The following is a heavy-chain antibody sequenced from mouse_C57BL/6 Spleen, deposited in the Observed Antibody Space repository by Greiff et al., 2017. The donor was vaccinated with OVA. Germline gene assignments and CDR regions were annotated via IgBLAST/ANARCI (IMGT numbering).Heavy chain of an antibody. Sequence: VQLQQSVAALVRPGASVKLSCTASGFNIKDAYMHWVKQRPEQGLEWIGWIDPENGDTEYASKFQGKAPITADTSSNTAYLQLSSLTSEDTAVYYCTTYGYAMDYWGQGTSVTVSS. J-gene: IGHJ4*01. CDR3: TTYGYAMDY. D-gene: IGHD1-1*02. CDR1: GFNIKDAY. V-gene: IGHV14-4*01. CDR2: IDPENGDT.